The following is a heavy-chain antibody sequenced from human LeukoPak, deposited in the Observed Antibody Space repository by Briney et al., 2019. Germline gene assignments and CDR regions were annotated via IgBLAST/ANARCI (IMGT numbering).Heavy chain of an antibody. CDR1: GGTFSSYA. CDR2: IIPILGIA. V-gene: IGHV1-69*04. J-gene: IGHJ4*02. D-gene: IGHD2-15*01. CDR3: ARDRASFDGSVDY. Sequence: SVKVSCKASGGTFSSYAISWVRQAPGQGLEWMGRIIPILGIANYAQKFQGRVTITADKSTSTAYMELSSLRSEDTAVYYCARDRASFDGSVDYWGQGTLDTVSS.